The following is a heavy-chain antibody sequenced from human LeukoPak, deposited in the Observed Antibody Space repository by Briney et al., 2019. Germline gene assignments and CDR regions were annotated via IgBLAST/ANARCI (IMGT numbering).Heavy chain of an antibody. Sequence: SETLSLTCTVSGASISSYYWTWIRQPPGKGLEWIGYIYYSGSTYYNPSLKSRVTISVDTSKNQFSLRLTSVTAADTAVYYCARDREYYGMDVWGQGTTVTVSS. V-gene: IGHV4-59*01. CDR1: GASISSYY. CDR3: ARDREYYGMDV. J-gene: IGHJ6*02. CDR2: IYYSGST.